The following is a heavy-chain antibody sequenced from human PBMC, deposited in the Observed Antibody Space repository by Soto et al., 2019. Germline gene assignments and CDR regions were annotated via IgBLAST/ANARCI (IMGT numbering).Heavy chain of an antibody. CDR1: GLTINTYS. CDR2: ISSSSSYI. CDR3: ARDLYYYASSGFNS. J-gene: IGHJ4*02. V-gene: IGHV3-21*01. D-gene: IGHD3-22*01. Sequence: EVQLEESGGGLVKPGGSLRLSCVASGLTINTYSMMWVRQAPGKGLEWVSSISSSSSYIYYADSVKGRFTISRDNAKNSLFLRMNSLRAEDTAVYYCARDLYYYASSGFNSWGQGTLVTVSS.